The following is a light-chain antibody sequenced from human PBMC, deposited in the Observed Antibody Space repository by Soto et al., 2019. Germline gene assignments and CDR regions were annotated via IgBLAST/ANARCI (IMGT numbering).Light chain of an antibody. CDR3: QQYSTYPWT. V-gene: IGKV1-5*01. J-gene: IGKJ1*01. CDR2: DAS. CDR1: QSISSW. Sequence: DIQMTQSPSTLSASVGDRFTITCRASQSISSWLAWYQQKPGKAPKVLIFDASSLGSGVPSRFSGSGSATEFTLTISSLQPDDFATYYCQQYSTYPWTFGQGTKVDIK.